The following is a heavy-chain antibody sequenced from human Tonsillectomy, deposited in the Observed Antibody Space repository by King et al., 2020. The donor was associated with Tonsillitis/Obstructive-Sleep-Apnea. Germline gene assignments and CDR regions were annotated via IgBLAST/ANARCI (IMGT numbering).Heavy chain of an antibody. D-gene: IGHD5-18*01. CDR1: GGSFSGYY. CDR3: ARGEGYSYGYWYFDL. J-gene: IGHJ2*01. CDR2: INHSGST. V-gene: IGHV4-34*01. Sequence: VQLPQWGAGLLKPSETLSLTCGVYGGSFSGYYWSWIRQPPGKGLEWIGEINHSGSTNYNPSLKSRVTISVDTSKSQFSLKLSSVTAADTAVYYCARGEGYSYGYWYFDLWGRGTLVTVSS.